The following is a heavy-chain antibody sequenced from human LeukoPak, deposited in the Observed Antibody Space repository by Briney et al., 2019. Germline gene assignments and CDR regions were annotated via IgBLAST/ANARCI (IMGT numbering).Heavy chain of an antibody. CDR1: GFSFDDYG. CDR2: ISSSSYI. D-gene: IGHD5-12*01. J-gene: IGHJ3*02. V-gene: IGHV3-69-1*01. CDR3: ARGIIVAAAPGAFDI. Sequence: PGGSLRLSCAASGFSFDDYGMSWVRQAPGKGLEWVSSISSSSYIYYADSVKGRFTISRDNAKNSLYLQMNSLRAEDTAVYYCARGIIVAAAPGAFDIWGQGTMVTVSS.